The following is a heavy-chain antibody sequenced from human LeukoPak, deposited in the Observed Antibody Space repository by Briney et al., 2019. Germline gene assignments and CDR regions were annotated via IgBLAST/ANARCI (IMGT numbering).Heavy chain of an antibody. CDR3: AHSSYDYVWGSYRLLRFDY. J-gene: IGHJ4*02. V-gene: IGHV2-5*02. D-gene: IGHD3-16*02. Sequence: SGPTLVNPTQTLTLTCTFSGFSLSTSGVGLGWIRQPPGKALEWLALIYWDDDKRYSPSLKSRLTITKDTSKNQVVLTMTNMDPVDTATYYCAHSSYDYVWGSYRLLRFDYWGQGTLVTVSS. CDR2: IYWDDDK. CDR1: GFSLSTSGVG.